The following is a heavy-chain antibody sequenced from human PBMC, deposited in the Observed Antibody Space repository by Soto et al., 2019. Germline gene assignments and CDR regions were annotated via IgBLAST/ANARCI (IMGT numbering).Heavy chain of an antibody. D-gene: IGHD2-2*01. CDR3: ARIRYCRITSCSQGLYYCDY. V-gene: IGHV3-74*01. CDR1: GFSFSSYW. Sequence: EVQLVESGGGLVQPGGSLRLSCAASGFSFSSYWMHWVRQAPGKGLVWVSRITSDGSGTSYADSVKGRFTISRDNAKNTQYLEMNSQRGEDTAAYYCARIRYCRITSCSQGLYYCDYSGQGTLVTVSS. J-gene: IGHJ4*02. CDR2: ITSDGSGT.